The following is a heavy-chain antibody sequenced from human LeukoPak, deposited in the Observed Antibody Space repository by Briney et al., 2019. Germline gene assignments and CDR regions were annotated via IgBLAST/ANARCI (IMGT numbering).Heavy chain of an antibody. J-gene: IGHJ6*02. D-gene: IGHD3-16*01. V-gene: IGHV4-31*03. CDR3: ARALGGYYYGMDV. CDR1: GGFISSGGYY. Sequence: PSETLSLTCTVSGGFISSGGYYWSWIRQHPGKGLEWIGYIYYSGSTYYNPSLKSRVTISVDTSKNQFSLKLSSVTAADTAVYYCARALGGYYYGMDVWGQGTTVTVSS. CDR2: IYYSGST.